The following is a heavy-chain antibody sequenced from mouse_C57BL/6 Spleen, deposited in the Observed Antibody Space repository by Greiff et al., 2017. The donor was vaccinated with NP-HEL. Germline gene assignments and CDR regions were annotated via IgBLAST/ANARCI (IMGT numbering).Heavy chain of an antibody. CDR3: ARYWDGYFDV. D-gene: IGHD4-1*01. Sequence: VKLQESGAELVKPGASVKLSCKASGYTFTSYWMHWVKQRPGQGLEWIGMIHPNSGSTNYNEKFKSKATLTVDKSSSTAYMQLSSLTSEDSAVYYCARYWDGYFDVWGTGTTVTVSS. V-gene: IGHV1-64*01. CDR1: GYTFTSYW. CDR2: IHPNSGST. J-gene: IGHJ1*03.